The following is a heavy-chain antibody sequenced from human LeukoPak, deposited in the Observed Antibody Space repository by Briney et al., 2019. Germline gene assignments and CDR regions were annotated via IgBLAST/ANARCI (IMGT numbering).Heavy chain of an antibody. V-gene: IGHV3-33*06. Sequence: GGSLRLSCAASGFTFSSFGMHWVRQAPGKGLEWVAVIWYDGSNKYYAESVKGRFTISRDYSKNTLYLEMNSLRAEDTAVYYCTKVSTTGVGGRGYFDQWGQGTQVTVSS. CDR2: IWYDGSNK. J-gene: IGHJ4*02. D-gene: IGHD1-1*01. CDR3: TKVSTTGVGGRGYFDQ. CDR1: GFTFSSFG.